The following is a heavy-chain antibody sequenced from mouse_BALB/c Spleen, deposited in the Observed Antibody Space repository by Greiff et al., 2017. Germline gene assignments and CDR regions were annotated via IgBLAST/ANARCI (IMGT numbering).Heavy chain of an antibody. J-gene: IGHJ3*01. D-gene: IGHD4-1*01. CDR3: ARWRNWDGFAY. CDR1: GYTFSSYW. Sequence: QVQLKESGAELMKPGASVKISCKATGYTFSSYWIEWVKQRPGHGLEWIGEILPGSGSTNYNEKFKGKATFTADTSSNTAYMQLSSLTSEDSAVYYCARWRNWDGFAYWGQGTLVTVSA. CDR2: ILPGSGST. V-gene: IGHV1-9*01.